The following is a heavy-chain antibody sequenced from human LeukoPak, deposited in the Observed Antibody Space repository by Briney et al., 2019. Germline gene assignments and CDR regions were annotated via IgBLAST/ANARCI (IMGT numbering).Heavy chain of an antibody. CDR2: IWYDGSNK. D-gene: IGHD3-10*01. CDR3: ARDTGRGVALYGMDV. CDR1: GFTFSSYS. Sequence: GGSLRLSCAASGFTFSSYSMHWARQAPGKGLEWVAVIWYDGSNKYYADSVKGRFTISRDNSKNTLYLQMNSLRAEDTAVYYCARDTGRGVALYGMDVWGKGTTVTVSS. J-gene: IGHJ6*04. V-gene: IGHV3-33*01.